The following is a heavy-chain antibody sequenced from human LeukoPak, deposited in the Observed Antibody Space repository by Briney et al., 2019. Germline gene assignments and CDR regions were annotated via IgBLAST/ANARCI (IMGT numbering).Heavy chain of an antibody. J-gene: IGHJ4*02. CDR2: IYRSGST. D-gene: IGHD4-17*01. Sequence: KPSETLSLTCTVSGYSISSGYYWGWIRQSPGKGLEWIATIYRSGSTYYNPSLKSRVTISIDTSKNQFSLKLSSVTAADTAVYYCARGFRGDNFDYWGQGTLVTVSS. CDR3: ARGFRGDNFDY. V-gene: IGHV4-38-2*02. CDR1: GYSISSGYY.